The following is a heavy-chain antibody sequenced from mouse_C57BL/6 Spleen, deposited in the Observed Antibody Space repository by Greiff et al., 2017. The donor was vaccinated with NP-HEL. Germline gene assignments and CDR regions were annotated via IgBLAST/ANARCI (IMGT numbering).Heavy chain of an antibody. CDR1: GYAFSSYW. Sequence: LLESGAELVKPGASVKISCKASGYAFSSYWMNWVKQRPGKGLEWIGQIYPGDGDTNYNGKFKGKATLTADKSSSTAYMQLSSLTSEDSAVYFCARSPYDYDWYFDVWGTGTTVTVSS. CDR2: IYPGDGDT. V-gene: IGHV1-80*01. J-gene: IGHJ1*03. CDR3: ARSPYDYDWYFDV. D-gene: IGHD2-4*01.